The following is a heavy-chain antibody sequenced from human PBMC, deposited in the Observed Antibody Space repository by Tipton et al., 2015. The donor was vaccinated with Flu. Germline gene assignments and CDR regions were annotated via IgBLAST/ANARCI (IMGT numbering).Heavy chain of an antibody. CDR3: ARSRFPYYYYGMDI. Sequence: TLSLTCTVSGGSISSGVYYWSWIRQPAGKGLEWIGHIYTSGSPNYNPPLKSRVTISVDTSKNQFSLKLTSVTAADTAVYYCARSRFPYYYYGMDIWGQGTTVTVSS. CDR1: GGSISSGVYY. CDR2: IYTSGSP. D-gene: IGHD3-16*01. V-gene: IGHV4-61*09. J-gene: IGHJ6*02.